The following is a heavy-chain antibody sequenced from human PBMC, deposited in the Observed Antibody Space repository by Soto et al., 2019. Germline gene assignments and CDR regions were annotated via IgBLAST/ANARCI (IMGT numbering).Heavy chain of an antibody. D-gene: IGHD6-19*01. Sequence: QVQLVQSGAEVKKPGASVKVSCKASGYTFTRYDIIWVRQATGQGLEWMVWMNPSTGNTDSAEKFQGRLTMTRNTSISTVYMELSSLSFEDTAVYYCARGRIIVAGGFDPWGQGTLVTVSS. V-gene: IGHV1-8*01. CDR2: MNPSTGNT. J-gene: IGHJ5*02. CDR3: ARGRIIVAGGFDP. CDR1: GYTFTRYD.